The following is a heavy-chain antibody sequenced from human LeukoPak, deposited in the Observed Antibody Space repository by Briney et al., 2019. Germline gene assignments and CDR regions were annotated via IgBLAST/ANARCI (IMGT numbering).Heavy chain of an antibody. V-gene: IGHV3-23*01. J-gene: IGHJ4*02. D-gene: IGHD2-21*02. CDR2: ISGSAGST. CDR1: GFTFNSFA. CDR3: ATCQPLCGGDCYEGFDY. Sequence: GGSLRLSCAASGFTFNSFAMSWVRQAPGKGLEWVSAISGSAGSTYYADSVKGRFTISRDNSKNTLYLQMNSLRAEDTAVYYCATCQPLCGGDCYEGFDYWGQGTLVTVSS.